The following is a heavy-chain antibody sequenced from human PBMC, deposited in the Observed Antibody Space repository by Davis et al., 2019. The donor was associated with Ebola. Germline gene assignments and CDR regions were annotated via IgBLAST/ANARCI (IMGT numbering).Heavy chain of an antibody. CDR2: IYYSGST. V-gene: IGHV4-30-4*01. J-gene: IGHJ2*01. CDR1: GGSISSGDYY. D-gene: IGHD3-3*01. CDR3: ASSITIFGVVSHWYFDL. Sequence: MPSETLSLTCTVSGGSISSGDYYWSWTRQPPGKGLEWIGYIYYSGSTYYNPSLKSRVTISVDTSKNQFSLKLSSVTAADTAVYYCASSITIFGVVSHWYFDLWGRGTLVTVSS.